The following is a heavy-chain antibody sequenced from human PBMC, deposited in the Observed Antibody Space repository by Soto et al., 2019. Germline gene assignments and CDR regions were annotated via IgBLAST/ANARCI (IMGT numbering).Heavy chain of an antibody. V-gene: IGHV4-31*03. Sequence: SETLSLTCTVSGCSISRGGYYWSWIRQHPGKGLEWIGYIYYTGSTSYNPSLKSRVTISVDTSQNQFSLKLSSVTAADTAVSYCARRDRSGFSYWLDTWGQGTLVTVCS. CDR2: IYYTGST. J-gene: IGHJ5*02. CDR1: GCSISRGGYY. D-gene: IGHD3-22*01. CDR3: ARRDRSGFSYWLDT.